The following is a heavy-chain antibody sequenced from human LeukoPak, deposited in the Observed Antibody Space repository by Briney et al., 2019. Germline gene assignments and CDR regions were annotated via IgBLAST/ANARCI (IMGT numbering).Heavy chain of an antibody. J-gene: IGHJ4*02. V-gene: IGHV1-69*05. D-gene: IGHD2-2*01. CDR1: GGTFSSYA. CDR3: ARDYCSSTSCLFDY. CDR2: IIPIFGTA. Sequence: SVKVSCKASGGTFSSYAISWVRQAPGQGLEWMGGIIPIFGTANYAQKFQGRVTMTRDTSISTAYMELSRLRSDDTAVYYCARDYCSSTSCLFDYWGQGTLVTVSS.